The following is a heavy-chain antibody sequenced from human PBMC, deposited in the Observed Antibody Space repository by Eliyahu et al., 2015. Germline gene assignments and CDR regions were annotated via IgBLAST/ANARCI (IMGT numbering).Heavy chain of an antibody. D-gene: IGHD6-19*01. CDR1: GXTFSRYS. CDR3: ARETYSSGWSYYFDY. J-gene: IGHJ4*02. Sequence: EVQLVESGGGLVKPGGSLRLSCAAXGXTFSRYSMNWVRQAPGKGVEWVSSISSSSSYIYYADSVKGRFTISRDNAKNSLYLQMNSLRAEDTAVYYCARETYSSGWSYYFDYWGQGTLVTVSS. V-gene: IGHV3-21*01. CDR2: ISSSSSYI.